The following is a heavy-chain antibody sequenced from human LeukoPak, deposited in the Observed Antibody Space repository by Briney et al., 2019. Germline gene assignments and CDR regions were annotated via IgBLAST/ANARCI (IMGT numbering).Heavy chain of an antibody. V-gene: IGHV3-21*01. CDR3: ARVLKTYYYDSSGYYGDY. CDR1: GFTFSSYS. D-gene: IGHD3-22*01. Sequence: PGGSLRLSCAASGFTFSSYSMNWVRQAPGKGLEWVSSISSSSSYIYYADSVKGRLTISRDNAKNSLYLQMNRLRAEDTAVYYCARVLKTYYYDSSGYYGDYWGQGTLVTVSS. CDR2: ISSSSSYI. J-gene: IGHJ4*02.